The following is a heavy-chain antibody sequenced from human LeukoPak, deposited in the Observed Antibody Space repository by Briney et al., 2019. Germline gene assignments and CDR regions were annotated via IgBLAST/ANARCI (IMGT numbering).Heavy chain of an antibody. CDR1: GFTFSSYA. Sequence: GGSLRLSCAASGFTFSSYAMTWVRQAPGKGLEWVSAISDDGDTKYTDSVKGRFTISRDNSKITLYLQMNSLRAEDTAIYYCTKDWPADYWGQGTLVTVSS. CDR3: TKDWPADY. J-gene: IGHJ4*02. CDR2: ISDDGDT. V-gene: IGHV3-23*01.